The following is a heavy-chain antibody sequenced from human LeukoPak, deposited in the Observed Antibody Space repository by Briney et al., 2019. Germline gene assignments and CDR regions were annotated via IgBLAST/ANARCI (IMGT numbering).Heavy chain of an antibody. CDR2: IGSYAGDT. CDR3: ARDFWNFDDSRGYYRDFDS. Sequence: ASVKVSCKATSYISWVRQAPGQGLEWMGWIGSYAGDTYYAQKFQGRDTVTTDTSSSTAYMGLRSLRSDDTAVYYCARDFWNFDDSRGYYRDFDSWGQGTLVTVSS. V-gene: IGHV1-18*01. CDR1: TSY. D-gene: IGHD3-22*01. J-gene: IGHJ5*01.